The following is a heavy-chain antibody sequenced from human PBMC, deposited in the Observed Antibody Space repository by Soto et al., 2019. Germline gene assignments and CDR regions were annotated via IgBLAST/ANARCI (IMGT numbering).Heavy chain of an antibody. D-gene: IGHD3-22*01. Sequence: GGSLRLSCAASGFTFSSYWMSWVRQAPGKGLEWVANIKQDGSEKYYVDSVKGRFTISRDNAKNSLYLQMNSLRAEDTAVYYCARATYYYDSSGYYWYYWGQGTLVTVSS. CDR2: IKQDGSEK. V-gene: IGHV3-7*03. CDR1: GFTFSSYW. J-gene: IGHJ4*02. CDR3: ARATYYYDSSGYYWYY.